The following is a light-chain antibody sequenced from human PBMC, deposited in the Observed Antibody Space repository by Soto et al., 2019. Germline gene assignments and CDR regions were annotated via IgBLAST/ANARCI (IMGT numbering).Light chain of an antibody. CDR1: QYINTR. CDR2: QTS. J-gene: IGKJ1*01. V-gene: IGKV3D-15*01. Sequence: EIVMTQSPATLSVSPGERASLSCRASQYINTRLAWYQHRPGQAPRLLIYQTSTRAAGIPARFSASRTGTDFTLTISDVQPEDFAVYYCNPRQSWPRTFGQGTKV. CDR3: NPRQSWPRT.